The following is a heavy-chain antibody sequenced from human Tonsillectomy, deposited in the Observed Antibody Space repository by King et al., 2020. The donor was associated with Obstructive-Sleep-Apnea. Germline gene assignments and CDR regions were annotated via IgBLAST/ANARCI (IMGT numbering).Heavy chain of an antibody. CDR3: AKADSSRWTYFDY. J-gene: IGHJ4*02. D-gene: IGHD6-13*01. Sequence: QLVQSGGGVVQPGRSLRLSCAASGFTFSSYGMHWVRQAPGKGLEWVAVISYDGSNKYYADSVKGRFTISRDNSKNTLYLQMNSLRAEDTAVYYCAKADSSRWTYFDYWGQGTLVTVSS. CDR1: GFTFSSYG. CDR2: ISYDGSNK. V-gene: IGHV3-30*18.